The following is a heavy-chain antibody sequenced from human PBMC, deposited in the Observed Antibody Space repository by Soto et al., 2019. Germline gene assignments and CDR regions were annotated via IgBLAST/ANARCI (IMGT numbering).Heavy chain of an antibody. CDR1: GGSFSGYY. Sequence: QVQLQQWGAGLLKPSETLSLTCAVYGGSFSGYYWSWIRQPPGKGLEWIGEINHSGSTNYNPSLKSRVTISVDTSNNQFSLKLSSVTAADTAVYYCARVGGDYEHFDYWGQGTLVTVSS. D-gene: IGHD4-17*01. CDR2: INHSGST. CDR3: ARVGGDYEHFDY. V-gene: IGHV4-34*01. J-gene: IGHJ4*02.